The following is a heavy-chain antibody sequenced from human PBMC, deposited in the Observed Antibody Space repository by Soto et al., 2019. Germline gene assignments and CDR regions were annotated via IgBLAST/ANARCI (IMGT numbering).Heavy chain of an antibody. V-gene: IGHV4-4*02. Sequence: QVQLQESGPGLVKPSGTLSLTGAVSGGSISGGEWWSWVRQPPGKGLEWIGEINHSGSTGYNPSLKSRVTISVDRPKNQLSLKLSSVTAADTAVYYCTRNGDWNFDHWGQGTLVTVSS. CDR2: INHSGST. CDR3: TRNGDWNFDH. D-gene: IGHD4-17*01. J-gene: IGHJ4*02. CDR1: GGSISGGEW.